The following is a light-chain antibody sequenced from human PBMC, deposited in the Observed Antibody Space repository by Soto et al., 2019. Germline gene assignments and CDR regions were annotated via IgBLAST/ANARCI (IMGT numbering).Light chain of an antibody. V-gene: IGKV1-6*01. Sequence: IQMTQSPSSLSASVGDRVTITCRASQGINNDLAWYLQKPGKAPKLLIYGASSLQSGVPSRFSGSGSGTDFTLTISSLQPEDFATYYCLQDFNYPRTFGQGTKVDIK. CDR1: QGINND. CDR3: LQDFNYPRT. J-gene: IGKJ1*01. CDR2: GAS.